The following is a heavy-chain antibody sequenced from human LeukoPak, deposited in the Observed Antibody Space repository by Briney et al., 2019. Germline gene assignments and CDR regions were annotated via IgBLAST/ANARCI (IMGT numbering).Heavy chain of an antibody. Sequence: ASVKVSCKASGYTFTGYYMHWVRQAPGQGLEWMGWINPNSGGTNYAQKFQGRVTMTRDTSISTAYMELSRLRSDDTAVYYCARHPTGTHGYYYYYYMDVWGKGTTVTVSS. D-gene: IGHD1-1*01. J-gene: IGHJ6*03. V-gene: IGHV1-2*02. CDR3: ARHPTGTHGYYYYYYMDV. CDR2: INPNSGGT. CDR1: GYTFTGYY.